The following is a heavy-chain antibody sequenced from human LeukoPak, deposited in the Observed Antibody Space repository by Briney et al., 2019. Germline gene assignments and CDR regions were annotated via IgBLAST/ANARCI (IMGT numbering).Heavy chain of an antibody. CDR2: VKNDGSTT. Sequence: GGSLRLSCAASGFIFNNYWMHWVRQAPGKGLVWVSRVKNDGSTTNYADSVKGRFTISRDNAKNILYLQMKSLRAEDTAVYFCARGPIGTLRYSWFDPWGQGTLVTVSS. J-gene: IGHJ5*02. V-gene: IGHV3-74*01. CDR1: GFIFNNYW. D-gene: IGHD1-1*01. CDR3: ARGPIGTLRYSWFDP.